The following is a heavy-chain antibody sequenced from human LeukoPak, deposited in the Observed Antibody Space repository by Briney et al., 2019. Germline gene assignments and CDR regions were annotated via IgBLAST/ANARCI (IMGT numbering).Heavy chain of an antibody. J-gene: IGHJ3*02. D-gene: IGHD6-25*01. Sequence: GEPLNTSGKGSGYRFTSYWIGWVRQMHGKGLEWMGIFYPGDSDTRYSPSFQGQVTISADKSISTAYLQWSSLKASETAMYYCASQPSTIIAAGAFDIWGQGTMVTVSS. CDR2: FYPGDSDT. CDR3: ASQPSTIIAAGAFDI. V-gene: IGHV5-51*01. CDR1: GYRFTSYW.